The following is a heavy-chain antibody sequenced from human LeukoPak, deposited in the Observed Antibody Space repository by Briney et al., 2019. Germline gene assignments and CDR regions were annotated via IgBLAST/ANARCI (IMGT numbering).Heavy chain of an antibody. CDR1: GFTFSGSA. J-gene: IGHJ4*02. CDR2: IRSKANSYAT. CDR3: TGIFGDWCSLHYFDY. Sequence: GGSLRLSCAASGFTFSGSAMHWVRQASGKGLEWVGRIRSKANSYATAYAASVKGRFTISRDDSKNTAYLQMNSLKTEDTAVYYCTGIFGDWCSLHYFDYWGQGTLVTVSS. V-gene: IGHV3-73*01. D-gene: IGHD3-3*02.